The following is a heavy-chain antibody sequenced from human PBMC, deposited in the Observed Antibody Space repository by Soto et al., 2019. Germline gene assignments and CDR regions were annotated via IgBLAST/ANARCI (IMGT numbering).Heavy chain of an antibody. CDR3: ARDFIAVAGTHYFDY. V-gene: IGHV4-59*01. CDR1: GGSISSYY. Sequence: SETLSLTCTVSGGSISSYYWSWIRQPPGKGLEWIGYIYYSGSTNYNPSLKSRVTISVDTSKNQFSLKLSSVTAADTAVYYCARDFIAVAGTHYFDYWGQGTLVTVSS. J-gene: IGHJ4*02. CDR2: IYYSGST. D-gene: IGHD6-19*01.